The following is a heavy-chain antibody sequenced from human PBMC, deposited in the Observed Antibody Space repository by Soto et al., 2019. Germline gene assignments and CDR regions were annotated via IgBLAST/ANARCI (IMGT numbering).Heavy chain of an antibody. J-gene: IGHJ4*02. D-gene: IGHD3-10*01. V-gene: IGHV3-49*04. Sequence: HPGGSLRLSCTASGFTFGDYAMSWVRQAPGKGLEWVGFIRSKAYGGTTEYAASVKGRFTISRDDSKSIAYLQMNSLKTEDTAVYYCTRDPLVRGVTATAGDYWGQGTLVTVSS. CDR2: IRSKAYGGTT. CDR3: TRDPLVRGVTATAGDY. CDR1: GFTFGDYA.